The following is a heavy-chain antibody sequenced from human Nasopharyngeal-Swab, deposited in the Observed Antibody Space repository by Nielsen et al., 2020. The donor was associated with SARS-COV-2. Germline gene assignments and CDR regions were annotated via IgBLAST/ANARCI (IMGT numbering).Heavy chain of an antibody. CDR3: VRPEGVATSFKYYFQYGMDV. J-gene: IGHJ6*02. V-gene: IGHV5-51*01. D-gene: IGHD5-12*01. Sequence: GESLKISCKGSGFDFSNSWIAWVRQVPGKGLQWLGFIYPYNSDHRYSPSFEGHVTMSVDRAMTTAYLQWSSLKASDTAMYYCVRPEGVATSFKYYFQYGMDVWGQGTMVTVPS. CDR2: IYPYNSDH. CDR1: GFDFSNSW.